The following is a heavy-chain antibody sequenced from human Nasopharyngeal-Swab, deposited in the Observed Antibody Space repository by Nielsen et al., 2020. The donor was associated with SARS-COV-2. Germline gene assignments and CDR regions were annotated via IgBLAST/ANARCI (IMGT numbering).Heavy chain of an antibody. CDR3: ASVLVVPAAIINWPYGMDV. D-gene: IGHD2-2*01. CDR2: INSDASGT. Sequence: GESLKTSCTASPSTLSRYWMHWVLQVPGKGLVWFSRINSDASGTNYADSVKGRFTISRDNAKNTLYLQMNSLRAEDTAVYYCASVLVVPAAIINWPYGMDVWGQGTTVTVSS. V-gene: IGHV3-74*01. CDR1: PSTLSRYW. J-gene: IGHJ6*02.